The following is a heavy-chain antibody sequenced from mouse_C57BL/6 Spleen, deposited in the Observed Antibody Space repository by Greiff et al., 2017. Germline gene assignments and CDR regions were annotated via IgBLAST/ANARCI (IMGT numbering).Heavy chain of an antibody. CDR1: GYTFTDYY. CDR2: IYPGSGNT. V-gene: IGHV1-76*01. Sequence: VMLVESGAELVRPGASVKLSCKASGYTFTDYYINWVKQRPGQGLEWIARIYPGSGNTYYNEKFKGKATLTAEKSSSTAYMQLSSLTSEDSAVYFCARDPMDYWGQGTSVTVSS. CDR3: ARDPMDY. J-gene: IGHJ4*01.